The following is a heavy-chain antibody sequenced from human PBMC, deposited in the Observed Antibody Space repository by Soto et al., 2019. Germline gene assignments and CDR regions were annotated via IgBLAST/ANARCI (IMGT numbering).Heavy chain of an antibody. V-gene: IGHV2-5*02. Sequence: QITLKESGPTLVKPTQTLTLTCTFSGFSLSTSGVGVGWIRQPPGKALEWLALIYWDDDKRYSPSLKSRLTXTMXTSKNQVVLTMTNMDPVDTATYYCARDSSGWSFDYWGQGTLVTVSS. CDR2: IYWDDDK. J-gene: IGHJ4*02. CDR1: GFSLSTSGVG. CDR3: ARDSSGWSFDY. D-gene: IGHD6-19*01.